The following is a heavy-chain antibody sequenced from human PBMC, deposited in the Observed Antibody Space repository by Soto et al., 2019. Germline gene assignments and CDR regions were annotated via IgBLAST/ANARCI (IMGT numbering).Heavy chain of an antibody. Sequence: QVQLQESGPGLVKPSQTLSLTCTVSGDSISSGAYYWSWIRQHPGKGLEWIGYISYSGRTYYNPSLKSRLTISLDTSENQFSLKLTSVTAADTAIYYCARARQYYDCEFDPGGQGTLVTVSS. CDR3: ARARQYYDCEFDP. CDR1: GDSISSGAYY. D-gene: IGHD3-22*01. CDR2: ISYSGRT. J-gene: IGHJ5*02. V-gene: IGHV4-31*03.